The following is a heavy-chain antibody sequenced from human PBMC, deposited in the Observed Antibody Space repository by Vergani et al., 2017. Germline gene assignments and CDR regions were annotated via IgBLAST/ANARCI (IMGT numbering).Heavy chain of an antibody. J-gene: IGHJ4*02. CDR1: GGSISRYY. CDR3: ARDLEGPVTIFGVVEDY. Sequence: QVQLQESGPGLVKPSETLSLTCTVSGGSISRYYWSWIRQPPGKGLEWIGYIYYSGSTNYNPSLKSRVTISVHTSKNQFSLKLSSVTAAETAVYYCARDLEGPVTIFGVVEDYWGQGTLVTVSS. V-gene: IGHV4-59*01. CDR2: IYYSGST. D-gene: IGHD3-3*01.